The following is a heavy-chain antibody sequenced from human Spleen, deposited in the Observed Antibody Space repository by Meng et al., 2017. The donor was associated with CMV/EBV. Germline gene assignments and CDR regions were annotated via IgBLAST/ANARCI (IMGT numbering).Heavy chain of an antibody. CDR1: GGIVSGYY. J-gene: IGHJ4*02. V-gene: IGHV4-34*01. CDR2: INHSGST. Sequence: QLGGVGLLGPLDALCLACAVSGGIVSGYYWIRIRQAQGKELKWNGEINHSGSTNYNPPLKSRVTISVDTSKNQFSLKLSSVTAADTAVYYCASPLQDYWGQGTLVTVSS. CDR3: ASPLQDY.